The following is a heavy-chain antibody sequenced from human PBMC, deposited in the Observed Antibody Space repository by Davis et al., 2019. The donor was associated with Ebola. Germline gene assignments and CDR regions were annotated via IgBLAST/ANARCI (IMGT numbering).Heavy chain of an antibody. Sequence: PGGSLRLSCAASGFTFSSYWMSWVRQAPGKGLEWVANIKQDGSEKYYVDSVKGRFTISRDNAKNSLYLRMNSLRAEDTAFYHCARVAVAVTNYFDYWGQGTLVTVSS. CDR2: IKQDGSEK. V-gene: IGHV3-7*03. CDR1: GFTFSSYW. CDR3: ARVAVAVTNYFDY. J-gene: IGHJ4*02. D-gene: IGHD6-19*01.